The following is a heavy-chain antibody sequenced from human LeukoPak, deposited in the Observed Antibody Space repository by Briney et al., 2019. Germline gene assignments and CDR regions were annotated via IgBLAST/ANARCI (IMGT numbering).Heavy chain of an antibody. CDR1: GFTFGDYW. CDR2: IRQDGNDK. Sequence: PGGSLRLSCAASGFTFGDYWMSWVRQAPGKGLEWVANIRQDGNDKYYVDSVKGRFTISRDNAKNSLYLQMSSLRAEDTAVYYCVRDYKHPQDYFDYWGQGTLVTVSS. V-gene: IGHV3-7*01. D-gene: IGHD1-1*01. CDR3: VRDYKHPQDYFDY. J-gene: IGHJ4*02.